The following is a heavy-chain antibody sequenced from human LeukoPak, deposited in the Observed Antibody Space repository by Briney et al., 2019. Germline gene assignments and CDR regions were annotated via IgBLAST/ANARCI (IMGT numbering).Heavy chain of an antibody. V-gene: IGHV3-74*01. D-gene: IGHD1-14*01. CDR2: INADGSTT. J-gene: IGHJ3*01. CDR3: VVVVEPPDSDGFDV. Sequence: GGSLRLSCAASGFTFGNSWVHWVRQAPGKGLVWVSLINADGSTTTYADSVKGRFTISRDNARNTVSLQMNSLTIEDTAVYYCVVVVEPPDSDGFDVWGQGTMIAVSS. CDR1: GFTFGNSW.